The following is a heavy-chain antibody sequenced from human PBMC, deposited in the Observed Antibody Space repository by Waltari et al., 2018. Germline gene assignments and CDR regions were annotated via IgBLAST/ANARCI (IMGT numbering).Heavy chain of an antibody. D-gene: IGHD1-7*01. CDR2: ISTSSSYI. J-gene: IGHJ5*02. Sequence: VPLVASGGGLVKPGGSLRLSCEGSGLSFNSYSLHWVLQAPRKGLEWLQSISTSSSYIFYVDSVKGRFTTSRDNAKNSLYQQRNSLRAEDTAMYYCVRGRIGTTQSGDWFDPWGQGTLVTVSS. CDR3: VRGRIGTTQSGDWFDP. CDR1: GLSFNSYS. V-gene: IGHV3-21*02.